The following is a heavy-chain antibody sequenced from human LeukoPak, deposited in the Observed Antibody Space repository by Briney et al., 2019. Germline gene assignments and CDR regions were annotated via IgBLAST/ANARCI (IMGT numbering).Heavy chain of an antibody. V-gene: IGHV3-48*03. Sequence: GGSLRLSCAASGFTFSSYEFNWVRQAPGKGLEWISYIRSSDNLIYYADSVRGRFTVSRDNAKSSLYLQMNNLRAEDTAVYCCARETASCGGDCYDYWGQGTLVTVSS. J-gene: IGHJ4*02. CDR1: GFTFSSYE. CDR3: ARETASCGGDCYDY. CDR2: IRSSDNLI. D-gene: IGHD2-21*01.